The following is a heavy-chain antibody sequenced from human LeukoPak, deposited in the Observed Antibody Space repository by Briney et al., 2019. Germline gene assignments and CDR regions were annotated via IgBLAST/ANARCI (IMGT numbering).Heavy chain of an antibody. D-gene: IGHD6-13*01. CDR1: GFTFRDYH. CDR3: AKDILAAGLFFDY. CDR2: ISPTGGAL. V-gene: IGHV3-11*01. Sequence: GGPLRLFCAASGFTFRDYHMLCLRQAPGEALEWVSYISPTGGALYYADSVKGRFAISRDNGQNSLFLQMNGLRAEDTALYYCAKDILAAGLFFDYWGQGTLVTVSS. J-gene: IGHJ4*02.